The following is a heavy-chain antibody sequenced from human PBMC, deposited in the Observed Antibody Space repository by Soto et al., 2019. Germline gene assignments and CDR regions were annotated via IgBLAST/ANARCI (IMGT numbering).Heavy chain of an antibody. CDR3: ARDQGLNFDY. CDR2: IYYTGST. J-gene: IGHJ4*02. CDR1: GGSISSYY. V-gene: IGHV4-59*01. Sequence: SETLSLTCSVSGGSISSYYWSWIRQPPGKGLEWIGYIYYTGSTNYNPSLKSRVTISVDTSKNQFSLKLSSVTAADTAVYYCARDQGLNFDYWGQGTLVTVSS.